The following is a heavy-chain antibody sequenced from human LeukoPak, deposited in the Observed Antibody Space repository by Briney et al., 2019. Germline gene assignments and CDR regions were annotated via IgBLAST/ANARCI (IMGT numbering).Heavy chain of an antibody. CDR1: GGSISSSSYY. CDR3: ARGKRTRYYYDSSGYPDY. J-gene: IGHJ4*02. CDR2: IYYSGST. V-gene: IGHV4-39*01. Sequence: SETLSLTCTVSGGSISSSSYYWGWIRQPPGKGLEWIGSIYYSGSTYYNPSLKSRVTISVDTSKNQFSLKLSSVTAADTAVYYCARGKRTRYYYDSSGYPDYWGQGTLVTVSS. D-gene: IGHD3-22*01.